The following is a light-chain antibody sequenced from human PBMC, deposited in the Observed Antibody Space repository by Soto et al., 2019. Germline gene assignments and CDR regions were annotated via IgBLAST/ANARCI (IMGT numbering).Light chain of an antibody. CDR1: QSLLHSNGYNY. CDR3: MQALQTPRT. CDR2: LAY. J-gene: IGKJ1*01. V-gene: IGKV2-28*01. Sequence: DIVMTQSPLSLPVTPGEPASISCRSSQSLLHSNGYNYLDWYVQKPGQSPQLLIYLAYNRASGVPDRFTGRGSGTDFTLKISRVEAEDVGVYYCMQALQTPRTFGQGTKVEIK.